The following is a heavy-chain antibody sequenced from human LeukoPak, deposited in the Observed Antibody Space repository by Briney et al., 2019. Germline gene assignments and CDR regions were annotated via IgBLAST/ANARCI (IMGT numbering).Heavy chain of an antibody. CDR1: GYSISSGYY. CDR3: ARQTSKGWGIHF. Sequence: ETLSLTCAVSGYSISSGYYWGWIRQPPGKGLEWIGSMYHSGSTYYNPSLKSRVTTAVDTSKNQFSLKLSSVTAADTAVYYCARQTSKGWGIHFWGQGTLVTVSS. J-gene: IGHJ4*02. CDR2: MYHSGST. V-gene: IGHV4-38-2*01. D-gene: IGHD3-16*01.